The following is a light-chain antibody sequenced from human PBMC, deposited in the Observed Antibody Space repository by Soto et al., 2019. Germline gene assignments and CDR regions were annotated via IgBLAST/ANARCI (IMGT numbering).Light chain of an antibody. V-gene: IGKV3-20*01. CDR1: QSVSSY. J-gene: IGKJ5*01. CDR2: DAS. Sequence: EIVMTQSPATLSLSPGERATLSCRASQSVSSYLAWYQQKPGQAPRLLIHDASNRATGIPDRFSGSGSGTDFTLTISRLEPEDFAVYYCQQYGSSPITFGQGTRLGIK. CDR3: QQYGSSPIT.